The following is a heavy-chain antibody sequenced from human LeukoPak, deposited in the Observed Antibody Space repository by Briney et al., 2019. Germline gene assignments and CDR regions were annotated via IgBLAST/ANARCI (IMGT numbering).Heavy chain of an antibody. V-gene: IGHV3-23*01. CDR1: GFTFSSYG. CDR2: ISGSGGRT. J-gene: IGHJ4*02. D-gene: IGHD1-26*01. Sequence: GGTLRLSCAASGFTFSSYGMSWVRQAPGKGLEWVSAISGSGGRTYYADSVKGRFTISRDNSKNTLYLQMNSLRAEDTAVYYCAKLVNSGSYRTVDYWGQGTLVTVSS. CDR3: AKLVNSGSYRTVDY.